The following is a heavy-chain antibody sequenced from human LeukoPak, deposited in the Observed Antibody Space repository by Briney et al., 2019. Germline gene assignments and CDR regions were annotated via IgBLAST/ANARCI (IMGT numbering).Heavy chain of an antibody. Sequence: ASVKVSCKASGYTFTSSGISWVRQAPGQGLEWMGWISAYSGNTNYAQKLQGRVTLTTDTSTGTAYMELRSLRSDDTAVYYCARSRSLSGSYVYWGQGTLVTVSS. CDR1: GYTFTSSG. CDR3: ARSRSLSGSYVY. D-gene: IGHD1-26*01. V-gene: IGHV1-18*01. CDR2: ISAYSGNT. J-gene: IGHJ4*02.